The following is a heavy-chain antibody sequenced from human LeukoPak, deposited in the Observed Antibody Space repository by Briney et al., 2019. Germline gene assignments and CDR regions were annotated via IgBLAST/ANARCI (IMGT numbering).Heavy chain of an antibody. V-gene: IGHV1-2*06. J-gene: IGHJ5*02. CDR1: GYTFTGHY. CDR2: SNPNNGGA. D-gene: IGHD2-2*01. Sequence: ASVRVSCKASGYTFTGHYVHWVRQAPGQGLEWMGRSNPNNGGADYAQNFQGRVTITSDTSRSTVYMELPRLRSDDTAVYYCAREVGYSTSWYGRFDPWGQGTLVTVSS. CDR3: AREVGYSTSWYGRFDP.